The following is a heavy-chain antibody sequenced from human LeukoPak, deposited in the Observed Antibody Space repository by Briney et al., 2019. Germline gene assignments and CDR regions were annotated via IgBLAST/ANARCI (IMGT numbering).Heavy chain of an antibody. CDR1: GFTFGGYG. D-gene: IGHD2/OR15-2a*01. CDR2: IVYDGSRA. J-gene: IGHJ4*02. CDR3: TRCKNDHFDY. V-gene: IGHV3-33*01. Sequence: PGGSLRLSCAGCGFTFGGYGMHWFAQTPGKGLEWVAVIVYDGSRAFYADSVKGRFTISRDNSKNTMSVQMDEQRAEDTGVYCCTRCKNDHFDYWGQGTLVTVSS.